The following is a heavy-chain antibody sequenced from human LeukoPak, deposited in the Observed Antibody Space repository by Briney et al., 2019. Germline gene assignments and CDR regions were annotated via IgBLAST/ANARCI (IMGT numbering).Heavy chain of an antibody. D-gene: IGHD3-10*01. J-gene: IGHJ6*02. V-gene: IGHV3-9*01. CDR1: GFTFDDYA. CDR2: ISWNSGSI. CDR3: ARDLVLLWFGELLGTFGMDV. Sequence: GGSLRLSCAASGFTFDDYAMHWVRQAPGKGLEWVSGISWNSGSIGYADSVKGRFTISRDNAKSSLYLQMNSLRDEDTAVYYCARDLVLLWFGELLGTFGMDVWGQGTTVTVSS.